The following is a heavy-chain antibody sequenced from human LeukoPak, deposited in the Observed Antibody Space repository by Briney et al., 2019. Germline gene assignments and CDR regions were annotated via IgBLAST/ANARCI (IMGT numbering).Heavy chain of an antibody. CDR1: GLSVSSNF. CDR2: IYGGGST. CDR3: ARDEARGYDFRPQDH. V-gene: IGHV3-53*01. J-gene: IGHJ4*02. D-gene: IGHD3-3*01. Sequence: PGGSLRLSCAATGLSVSSNFMSWVRQAPGKGLEWVSVIYGGGSTYYADSVKGRFTISRDNAKNSLYLQMNSLRVEDTAVYYCARDEARGYDFRPQDHWGQGTLVSVSS.